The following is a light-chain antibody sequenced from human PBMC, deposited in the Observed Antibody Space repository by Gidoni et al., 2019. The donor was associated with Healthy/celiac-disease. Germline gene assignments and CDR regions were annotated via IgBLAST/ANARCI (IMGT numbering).Light chain of an antibody. CDR2: AAS. CDR3: QQSYSTPPIT. CDR1: QSISSY. V-gene: IGKV1-39*01. Sequence: DIQMTQSPSSLSASVGDRVTITFRASQSISSYLNWYQQKPGKAPKLLIYAASSLQSGVPSRFSGSGSGTDFTLTISSLQPEEFATYYCQQSYSTPPITFGQGTRLEIK. J-gene: IGKJ5*01.